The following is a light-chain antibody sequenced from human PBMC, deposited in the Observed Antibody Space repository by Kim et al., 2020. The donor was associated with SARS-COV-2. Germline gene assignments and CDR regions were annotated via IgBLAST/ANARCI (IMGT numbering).Light chain of an antibody. V-gene: IGKV1-16*02. CDR3: QQYNTYPIT. CDR2: AAS. CDR1: QDISNH. Sequence: DIQMTQSPSSLSASIGDRVTITCRASQDISNHLAWFQQKPGKHPTSLVYAASTLQSGVPSNFSGSGSGTDFVLTINSLQPEDFATYYCQQYNTYPITFGQGTRLEIK. J-gene: IGKJ5*01.